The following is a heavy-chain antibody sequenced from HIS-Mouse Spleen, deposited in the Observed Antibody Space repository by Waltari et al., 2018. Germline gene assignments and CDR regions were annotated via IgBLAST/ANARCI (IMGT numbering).Heavy chain of an antibody. CDR1: GNTSTSYD. CDR3: ARGHDYSNYFDY. J-gene: IGHJ4*02. Sequence: QVQLVQSGAEVKKPGASVKVSCKASGNTSTSYDINWVRQATGQGLEWMGWMNPNSGNTGYAQKFQGRVTMTRNTSISTAYMELSSLRSEDTAVYYCARGHDYSNYFDYWGQGTLVTVSS. CDR2: MNPNSGNT. V-gene: IGHV1-8*01. D-gene: IGHD4-4*01.